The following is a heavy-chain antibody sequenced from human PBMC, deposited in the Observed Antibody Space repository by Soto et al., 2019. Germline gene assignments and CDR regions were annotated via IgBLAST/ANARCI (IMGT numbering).Heavy chain of an antibody. Sequence: EVQLVESGGGLVQPGGSLRLSCAASGFTFNHYWIHWVRQVPGKGLMWVSRIQSDGSSIDYADSVKGRFTISSDNAKNTVYLQMNSLRVEDSAMYYCARSGGIEYWGQGTLVTVSS. V-gene: IGHV3-74*01. J-gene: IGHJ4*02. CDR1: GFTFNHYW. D-gene: IGHD6-25*01. CDR2: IQSDGSSI. CDR3: ARSGGIEY.